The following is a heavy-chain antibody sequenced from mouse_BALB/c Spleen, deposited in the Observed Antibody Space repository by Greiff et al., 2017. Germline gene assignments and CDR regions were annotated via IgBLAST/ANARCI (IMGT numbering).Heavy chain of an antibody. Sequence: QVQLKQPGAELVKPGASVKLSCKASGYTFTSYYMYWVKQRPGQGLEWIGGINPSNGGTNFNEKFKSKATLTVDKSSSTAYMQLSSLTSEDSAVYYCTRSPYYYGSSYEEYFDYWGQGTTLTVSS. D-gene: IGHD1-1*01. J-gene: IGHJ2*01. CDR3: TRSPYYYGSSYEEYFDY. V-gene: IGHV1S81*02. CDR1: GYTFTSYY. CDR2: INPSNGGT.